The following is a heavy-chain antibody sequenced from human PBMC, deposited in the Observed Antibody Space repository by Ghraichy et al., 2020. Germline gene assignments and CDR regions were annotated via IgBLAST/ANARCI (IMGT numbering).Heavy chain of an antibody. CDR2: ISWRSTTI. CDR3: TKADPGVHFDNRGYYPEGRDAVEM. J-gene: IGHJ3*02. CDR1: GFNFEDYA. D-gene: IGHD3-22*01. V-gene: IGHV3-9*01. Sequence: SLNISCVVSGFNFEDYAMHWVRQAPGNGLEWVAAISWRSTTIGYADSVKGRFTISRDNAKASLYLQMNSLRTDDTALYYCTKADPGVHFDNRGYYPEGRDAVEMWGQGTMVTVSS.